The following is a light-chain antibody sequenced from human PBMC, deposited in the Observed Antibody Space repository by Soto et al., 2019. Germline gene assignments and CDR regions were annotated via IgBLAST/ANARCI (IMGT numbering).Light chain of an antibody. J-gene: IGKJ4*01. CDR2: SAS. Sequence: DIVMTQSPDSLAVSLGERATINCKSSQSVLYSSNNKNYLAWYQQKPGQPPKLLIYSASNRESGVPDRFSGSGSGTDFTLSISSLQAEDVAVYYCQQYYSTPLTFGGGTKVEIK. V-gene: IGKV4-1*01. CDR3: QQYYSTPLT. CDR1: QSVLYSSNNKNY.